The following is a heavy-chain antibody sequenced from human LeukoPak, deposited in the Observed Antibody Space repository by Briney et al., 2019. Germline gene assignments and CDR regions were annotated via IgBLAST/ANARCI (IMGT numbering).Heavy chain of an antibody. CDR1: GYTFTDYY. CDR2: ISPNSGGT. Sequence: ASVKVSCKASGYTFTDYYMHWVRQAPGQGLEWMGWISPNSGGTNYAQKFQGRVTMTRDTSISTAYMELSRLRSEDTAVYYCAAGTPNIVAHDAFDIWGQGTMVTVSS. D-gene: IGHD5-12*01. J-gene: IGHJ3*02. CDR3: AAGTPNIVAHDAFDI. V-gene: IGHV1-2*02.